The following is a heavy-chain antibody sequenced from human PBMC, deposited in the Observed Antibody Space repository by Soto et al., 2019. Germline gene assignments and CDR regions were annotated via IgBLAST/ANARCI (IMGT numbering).Heavy chain of an antibody. Sequence: ASVKVSCKASGYTFTSYAMHWVRQAPGQRLEWMGWINAGNGNTKYSQKFQGRVTITRDTSASTAYMELSSLRSEDTAVYYCARVGSGTRSNYYYGMDVWGQGTTVTV. D-gene: IGHD3-10*01. CDR2: INAGNGNT. CDR3: ARVGSGTRSNYYYGMDV. CDR1: GYTFTSYA. V-gene: IGHV1-3*01. J-gene: IGHJ6*02.